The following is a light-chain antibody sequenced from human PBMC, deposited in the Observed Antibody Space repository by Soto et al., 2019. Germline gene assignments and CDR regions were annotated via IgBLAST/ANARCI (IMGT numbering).Light chain of an antibody. CDR3: QQRSNWPPAWT. J-gene: IGKJ1*01. V-gene: IGKV3-11*01. CDR2: DAS. Sequence: EIVLTQSPATLSLSPGERATLSCRASQSVSSYLAWYQQQPGQAPRLLIYDASNRANGIPARFSGSGSGTDFTLTISSLDPEDFAVYYCQQRSNWPPAWTFGQGTKVEIK. CDR1: QSVSSY.